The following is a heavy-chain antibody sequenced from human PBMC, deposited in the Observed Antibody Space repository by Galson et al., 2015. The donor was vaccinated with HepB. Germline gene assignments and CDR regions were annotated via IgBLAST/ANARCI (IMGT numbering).Heavy chain of an antibody. CDR3: ARDQVTTGLTFDL. CDR2: ISSSSSYI. CDR1: GFTFSSYS. D-gene: IGHD4-17*01. J-gene: IGHJ2*01. V-gene: IGHV3-21*01. Sequence: SLRLSCAASGFTFSSYSMNWVRQAPGKGLEWVSSISSSSSYIYYADSVKGRFTISRDNAKNSLYLQMNSLRAEDTAVYYCARDQVTTGLTFDLWGRGTLVTVSS.